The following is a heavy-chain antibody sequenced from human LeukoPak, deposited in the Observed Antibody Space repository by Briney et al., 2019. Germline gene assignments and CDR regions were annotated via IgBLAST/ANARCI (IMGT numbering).Heavy chain of an antibody. CDR2: INQDGSDK. CDR3: AWYGVTHGLDV. V-gene: IGHV3-7*01. Sequence: PGGSLRLSCEASGFSLSNYWMSWVRQAPGKGLEWVANINQDGSDKYYVDSVMGRFTISKDNAKNSVYLQMNSLRPEDTAIYYCAWYGVTHGLDVWGQGTTVTVSS. CDR1: GFSLSNYW. D-gene: IGHD3-10*01. J-gene: IGHJ6*02.